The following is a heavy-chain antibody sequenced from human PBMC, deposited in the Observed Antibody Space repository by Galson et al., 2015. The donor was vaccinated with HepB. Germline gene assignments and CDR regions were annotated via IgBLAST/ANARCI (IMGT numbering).Heavy chain of an antibody. CDR2: IDPKTGDT. V-gene: IGHV1-2*02. J-gene: IGHJ6*02. CDR3: ARPIYSSAWANHYYYYAMDV. D-gene: IGHD6-19*01. Sequence: SVKVSCKASGYTFTYYYMHWVRQAPGQGLEWVGWIDPKTGDTNYAQKFRGRVTMTRDTSITTAYMDLSNLKSGDTAVYYCARPIYSSAWANHYYYYAMDVWGRGTAVTVSS. CDR1: GYTFTYYY.